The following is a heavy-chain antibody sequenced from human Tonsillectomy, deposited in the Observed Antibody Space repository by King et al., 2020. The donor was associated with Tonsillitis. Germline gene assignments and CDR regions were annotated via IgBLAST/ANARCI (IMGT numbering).Heavy chain of an antibody. Sequence: QLVQSGAEVKKPGASVKVSCKASGYTFTTYGISWVRQAPGQGLEWMGWISTYNGDTNYAQKVQGRVTMTTDTSTSTAYMELRSLRSDDTAVYYCARDIVVVPVYEKRGMDVWGQGTTVTVSS. D-gene: IGHD2-2*01. J-gene: IGHJ6*02. CDR2: ISTYNGDT. CDR3: ARDIVVVPVYEKRGMDV. V-gene: IGHV1-18*01. CDR1: GYTFTTYG.